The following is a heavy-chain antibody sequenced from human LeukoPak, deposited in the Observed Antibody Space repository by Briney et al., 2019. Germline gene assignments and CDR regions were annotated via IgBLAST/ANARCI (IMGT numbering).Heavy chain of an antibody. D-gene: IGHD2-2*01. Sequence: GGSLRLSCAASGFTFSSYWMSWVRQAPGKGLEWVANIKQDGSEKYYVDSVKGRFTISRDNAKNSLYLQMNSLRAKDTAVYYCARGGVVPAAVSNYWGQGTLVTVSS. V-gene: IGHV3-7*01. J-gene: IGHJ4*02. CDR1: GFTFSSYW. CDR3: ARGGVVPAAVSNY. CDR2: IKQDGSEK.